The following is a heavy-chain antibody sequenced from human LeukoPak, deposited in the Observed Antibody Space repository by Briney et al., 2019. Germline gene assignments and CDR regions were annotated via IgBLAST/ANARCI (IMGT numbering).Heavy chain of an antibody. D-gene: IGHD3-22*01. CDR1: GFTFSSYA. V-gene: IGHV3-11*01. Sequence: PGGSLRLSCAASGFTFSSYAMSWIRQAPGKGLEWVSYISSSGSTIYYADSVKGRFTISRDNAKNPLYLQMNSLRAEDTAVYYCARGDSSGYYPSPPDYWGQGTLVTVSS. J-gene: IGHJ4*02. CDR2: ISSSGSTI. CDR3: ARGDSSGYYPSPPDY.